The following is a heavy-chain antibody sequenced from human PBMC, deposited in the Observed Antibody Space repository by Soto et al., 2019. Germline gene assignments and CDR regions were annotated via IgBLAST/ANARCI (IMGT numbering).Heavy chain of an antibody. J-gene: IGHJ6*02. CDR2: ISGSGGST. CDR3: ANLGIQLRLHSPEDGMDV. D-gene: IGHD5-18*01. Sequence: GGSLRLSCAASGFTFSSYAMSWVRQAPGKGLEWVSAISGSGGSTYYADSVKGRFTISRDNSKNTLYLQMNSLRAEDTAVYYCANLGIQLRLHSPEDGMDVWGQGTTVTVSS. CDR1: GFTFSSYA. V-gene: IGHV3-23*01.